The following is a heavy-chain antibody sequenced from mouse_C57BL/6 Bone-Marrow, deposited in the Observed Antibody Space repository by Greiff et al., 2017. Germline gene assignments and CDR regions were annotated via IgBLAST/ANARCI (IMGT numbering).Heavy chain of an antibody. CDR3: ARRGDGYSVGY. D-gene: IGHD2-3*01. CDR1: GYSITSGYY. CDR2: ISYDGNN. Sequence: EVQVVESGPGLVKPSQSLSLTCSVTGYSITSGYYWNWIRQFPGNKLEWMGYISYDGNNNYNPSLKNRISITRDTSKNQFFLKLNSVTTEDTATYYCARRGDGYSVGYWGQGTTLTVSS. V-gene: IGHV3-6*01. J-gene: IGHJ2*01.